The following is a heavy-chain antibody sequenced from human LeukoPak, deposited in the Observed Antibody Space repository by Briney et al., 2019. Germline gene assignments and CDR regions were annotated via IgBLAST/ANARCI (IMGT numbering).Heavy chain of an antibody. CDR3: ARAPEYGLYYFDY. CDR1: GDSISTSNSY. Sequence: SETLSLTCTVSGDSISTSNSYWGWIRQPPGKGLEWIGSIYYSGNTYYNASLKSRVTISVDTSKNQFSLKLTSVTAADTAVYYCARAPEYGLYYFDYWGQGTLVTVSS. V-gene: IGHV4-39*07. J-gene: IGHJ4*02. D-gene: IGHD1-14*01. CDR2: IYYSGNT.